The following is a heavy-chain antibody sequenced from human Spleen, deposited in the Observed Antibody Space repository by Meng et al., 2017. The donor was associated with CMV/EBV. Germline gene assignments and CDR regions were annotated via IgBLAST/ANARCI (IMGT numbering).Heavy chain of an antibody. CDR3: ARDWQNWFDP. Sequence: VSCKASGYPFPGYYMHWVRQAPGQGLEWMGWINPNSGGTNYAQKFQGRVTMTRDTSISTAYMELSRLRSDDTAVYYCARDWQNWFDPWGQGTLVTVSS. CDR1: GYPFPGYY. CDR2: INPNSGGT. J-gene: IGHJ5*02. V-gene: IGHV1-2*02.